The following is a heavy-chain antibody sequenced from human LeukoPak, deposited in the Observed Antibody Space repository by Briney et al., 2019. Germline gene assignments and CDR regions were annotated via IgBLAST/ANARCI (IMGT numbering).Heavy chain of an antibody. D-gene: IGHD5-18*01. CDR3: ARVSHGYSYVLPFDY. CDR2: MNPNSGNT. V-gene: IGHV1-8*01. Sequence: ASVKVSCKASGYTFTSYDINWVRQATGLGLEWMGWMNPNSGNTGYAQKFQGRVTMTRNTSISTAYMELSSLRSEDTAVYYCARVSHGYSYVLPFDYWGQGTLVTVSS. CDR1: GYTFTSYD. J-gene: IGHJ4*02.